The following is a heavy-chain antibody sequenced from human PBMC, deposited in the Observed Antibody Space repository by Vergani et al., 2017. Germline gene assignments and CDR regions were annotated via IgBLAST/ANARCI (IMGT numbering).Heavy chain of an antibody. Sequence: EVQLLESGGGLAQLGGSLRLSCAASGFPFSSYAMSWVRQAPGKGLEWVSSVSGSSATPYYADSVKGRFIISRDNSKNTLHLQMNSLRADDTAVYYCTKGSRGYTGYFFDYWGQGTLATVSS. CDR2: VSGSSATP. D-gene: IGHD5-12*01. J-gene: IGHJ4*02. CDR1: GFPFSSYA. V-gene: IGHV3-23*01. CDR3: TKGSRGYTGYFFDY.